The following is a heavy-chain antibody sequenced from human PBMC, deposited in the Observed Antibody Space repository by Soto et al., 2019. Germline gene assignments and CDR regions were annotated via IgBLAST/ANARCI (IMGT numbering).Heavy chain of an antibody. J-gene: IGHJ4*02. CDR1: GGSISSHY. CDR2: IHYSGST. V-gene: IGHV4-59*11. CDR3: AREYCTNGVCHFDY. D-gene: IGHD2-8*01. Sequence: NPSETLSLTCSVSGGSISSHYWSWIRQPPGKELEWIGYIHYSGSTNYNPSLKSRVNIAVDTSKNQFSLMLSSVTAADTAVYYCAREYCTNGVCHFDYWGQGTLVTVSS.